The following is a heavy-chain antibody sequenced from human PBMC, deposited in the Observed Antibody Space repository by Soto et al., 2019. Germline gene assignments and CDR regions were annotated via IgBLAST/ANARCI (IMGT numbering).Heavy chain of an antibody. Sequence: QVQLQQWGAGLLKPSETLSLTCAVYGGSFSGYYWSWIRQPPGKGLEWIGEINHSGSTNYNPSLKSPVTISVDTSKNQFSLKLSSVTAADTAVYYCARGRGGSYQNNWFDPWGQGTLVTVSS. CDR3: ARGRGGSYQNNWFDP. CDR1: GGSFSGYY. D-gene: IGHD1-26*01. J-gene: IGHJ5*02. V-gene: IGHV4-34*01. CDR2: INHSGST.